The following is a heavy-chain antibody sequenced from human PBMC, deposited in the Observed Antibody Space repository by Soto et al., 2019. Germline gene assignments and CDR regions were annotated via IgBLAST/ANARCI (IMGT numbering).Heavy chain of an antibody. CDR1: GYTFTSYA. CDR3: ARPSSSLGNYWFDP. J-gene: IGHJ5*02. V-gene: IGHV1-3*01. Sequence: ASVKVSCKASGYTFTSYAMHLVRQAPGQSLEWIGWINAGDFNTEYSQKFQGRFTIAGDTSAGTAYIELIILRSEDTCVYYCARPSSSLGNYWFDPWGQGTLVTVSX. CDR2: INAGDFNT. D-gene: IGHD6-13*01.